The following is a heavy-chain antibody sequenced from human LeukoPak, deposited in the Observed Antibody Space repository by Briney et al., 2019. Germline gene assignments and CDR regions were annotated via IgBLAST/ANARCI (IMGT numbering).Heavy chain of an antibody. CDR2: IYHSGST. Sequence: ASETLSLTSAVAGGSISRNHRGCWVRQPPGKGLEWSGEIYHSGSTNYNSSLKSRVTISVDNSKNQFSLRLTSVTVADTAVYYCASAPSRDGPRPPWGQGTLVTVSS. V-gene: IGHV4-4*02. D-gene: IGHD3/OR15-3a*01. J-gene: IGHJ5*02. CDR3: ASAPSRDGPRPP. CDR1: GGSISRNHR.